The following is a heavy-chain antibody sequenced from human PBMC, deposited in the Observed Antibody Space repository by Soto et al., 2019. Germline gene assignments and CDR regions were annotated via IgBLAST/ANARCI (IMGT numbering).Heavy chain of an antibody. CDR3: ARESAMTLSYYYGMDV. CDR1: GDSISRYS. V-gene: IGHV1-69*13. Sequence: ASVKVSCKASGDSISRYSIIWVRQAPGQGPEWRGGIIPLFETANYTQKFQRRVSINADESTNTAYMELSSLRSEDTAVYYCARESAMTLSYYYGMDVWGQGTTVTVSS. J-gene: IGHJ6*02. D-gene: IGHD2-21*02. CDR2: IIPLFETA.